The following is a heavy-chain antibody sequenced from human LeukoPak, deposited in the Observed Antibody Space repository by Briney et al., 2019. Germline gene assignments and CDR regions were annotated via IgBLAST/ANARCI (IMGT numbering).Heavy chain of an antibody. CDR1: GYTFTRYG. V-gene: IGHV1-18*01. D-gene: IGHD3-22*01. J-gene: IGHJ4*02. CDR3: TTPSDSSGLTAFDY. CDR2: ISAYNGNT. Sequence: ASVKVSCKASGYTFTRYGITWVRQAPGQGLEGRGWISAYNGNTNYAQTVQGRVTMTTDTSTSTAYMELRNLRSDATAVYYCTTPSDSSGLTAFDYWGEGTLVTVSS.